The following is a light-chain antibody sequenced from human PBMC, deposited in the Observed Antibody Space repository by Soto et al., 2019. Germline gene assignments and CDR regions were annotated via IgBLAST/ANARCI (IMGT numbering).Light chain of an antibody. Sequence: QSVLTQPASVSGSPGQSITISCTGTSSDVGGYNYVSWYQQHPGKVPKLMIYDVSNRPSGVSNRFSGSKSGNTASLTISGLQAEDEADYYCSSYTSSSTLGGVFGGGTKLTVL. CDR3: SSYTSSSTLGGV. J-gene: IGLJ2*01. CDR2: DVS. V-gene: IGLV2-14*01. CDR1: SSDVGGYNY.